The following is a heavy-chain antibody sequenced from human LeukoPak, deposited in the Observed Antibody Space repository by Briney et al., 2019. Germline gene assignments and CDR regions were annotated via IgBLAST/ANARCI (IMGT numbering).Heavy chain of an antibody. CDR3: AKDPMVRGSTYDY. V-gene: IGHV3-23*01. Sequence: GGSLRLSCAASGFTFSGYAMTWVRQAPGKGLEPVSAISGRGTTYYADSVKGRFTISRDNSKNTLYLQMNSLRAEDTAVYYCAKDPMVRGSTYDYWGQGTLVTVSS. J-gene: IGHJ4*02. CDR1: GFTFSGYA. CDR2: ISGRGTT. D-gene: IGHD3-10*01.